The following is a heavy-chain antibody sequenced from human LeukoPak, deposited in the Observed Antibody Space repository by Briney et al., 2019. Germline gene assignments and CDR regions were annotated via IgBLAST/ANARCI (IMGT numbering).Heavy chain of an antibody. J-gene: IGHJ3*02. CDR2: IYYSGST. D-gene: IGHD1-14*01. CDR3: ARQRNPEYTFEVAFDI. CDR1: GGSISSSSYY. Sequence: PSETLSLTCTVSGGSISSSSYYWGWIRQPPGKGLEWIGSIYYSGSTYYNPSLKSRVTISVDTSKNQFSLKLSSVTAADTAVYYCARQRNPEYTFEVAFDIWGQGTMVTVSS. V-gene: IGHV4-39*01.